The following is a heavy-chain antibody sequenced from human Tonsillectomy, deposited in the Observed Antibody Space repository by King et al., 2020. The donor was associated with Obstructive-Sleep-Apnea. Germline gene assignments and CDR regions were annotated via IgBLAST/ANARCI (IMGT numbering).Heavy chain of an antibody. D-gene: IGHD6-19*01. CDR1: GFTFDDYA. Sequence: VQLVESGGVVVQPGGSLRLSCAASGFTFDDYAMHWVRQAPGKGLEWVSLISWDGGSTNYADSVKGRFTISRDNSKNSLYLQMKSLRAEDTALYYCVRLAVAGLTTYYFDYWGQGTLVTVSS. V-gene: IGHV3-43D*03. CDR3: VRLAVAGLTTYYFDY. J-gene: IGHJ4*02. CDR2: ISWDGGST.